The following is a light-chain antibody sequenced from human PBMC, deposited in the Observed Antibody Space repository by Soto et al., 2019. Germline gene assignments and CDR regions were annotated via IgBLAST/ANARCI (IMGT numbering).Light chain of an antibody. Sequence: DIQMTQSPSSLSASVGDRVTITCRASQDISNYLAWYQQKPGKVPKLLIYAASTLQSWVPSRFSGSGSGTDFTLTISSLQPEDVATYYCQKYNGAPFTFGPGTKVDIK. CDR3: QKYNGAPFT. CDR2: AAS. J-gene: IGKJ3*01. V-gene: IGKV1-27*01. CDR1: QDISNY.